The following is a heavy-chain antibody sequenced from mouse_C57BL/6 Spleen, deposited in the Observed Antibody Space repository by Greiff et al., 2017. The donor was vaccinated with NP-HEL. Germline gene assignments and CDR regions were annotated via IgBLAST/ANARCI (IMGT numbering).Heavy chain of an antibody. CDR3: ARSGTGFDY. V-gene: IGHV1-82*01. CDR2: IYPGDGDT. D-gene: IGHD4-1*01. Sequence: VQLQQSGPELVKPGASVKISCKASGYAFSSSWMNWVKQRPGKGLEWIGRIYPGDGDTNYNGKFKGKATLTADKSSSTAYMQLSSLTSEDSAVYFCARSGTGFDYWGQGTTLTVSS. J-gene: IGHJ2*01. CDR1: GYAFSSSW.